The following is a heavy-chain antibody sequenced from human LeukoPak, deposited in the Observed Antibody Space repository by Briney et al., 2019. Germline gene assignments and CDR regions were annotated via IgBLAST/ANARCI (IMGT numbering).Heavy chain of an antibody. V-gene: IGHV4-4*02. CDR3: AREGGPYRPLDY. Sequence: PSGTLSLTCGVSGGSITNTNYWTWVRQPPGKGLEWIGEVNLQGSTNYNPSLMGRVAISVDTSENHISLQLASVTAADTAVYYCAREGGPYRPLDYSGQGTLVTVSS. J-gene: IGHJ4*02. CDR2: VNLQGST. CDR1: GGSITNTNY.